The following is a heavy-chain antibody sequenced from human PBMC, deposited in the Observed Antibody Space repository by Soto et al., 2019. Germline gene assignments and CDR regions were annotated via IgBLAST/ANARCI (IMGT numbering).Heavy chain of an antibody. V-gene: IGHV3-74*01. CDR2: INSDGSST. CDR1: GFTFSSYW. Sequence: GGSLRLSCAASGFTFSSYWMHWVRQAPGKGLVWVSRINSDGSSTSYADSVKGRFTISRDNAKNTLYLQMNSLRAEDTAVYYCARGGIAAAGISDYWGQGTLVTVSS. J-gene: IGHJ4*02. D-gene: IGHD6-13*01. CDR3: ARGGIAAAGISDY.